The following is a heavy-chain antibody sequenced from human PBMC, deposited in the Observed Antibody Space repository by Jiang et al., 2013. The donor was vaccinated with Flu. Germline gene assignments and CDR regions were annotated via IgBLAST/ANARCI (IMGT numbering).Heavy chain of an antibody. Sequence: SLRLSCAASGFTFSSYGMHWVRQAPGKGLEWVAVIWYDGSNKYYADSVKGRFTISRDNSKNTLYLQMNSLRAEDTAVYYCARDYYGSGSYYTYYYGMDVWGQGTTVTVSS. V-gene: IGHV3-33*01. CDR3: ARDYYGSGSYYTYYYGMDV. CDR1: GFTFSSYG. CDR2: IWYDGSNK. D-gene: IGHD3-10*01. J-gene: IGHJ6*02.